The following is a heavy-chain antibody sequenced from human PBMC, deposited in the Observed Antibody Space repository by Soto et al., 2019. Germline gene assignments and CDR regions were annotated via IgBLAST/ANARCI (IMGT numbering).Heavy chain of an antibody. V-gene: IGHV3-30*18. D-gene: IGHD6-13*01. Sequence: LRLSCSASGFTFSSYGMHWVRQAPGKGLEWVAVISYDGSNKYYADSVKGRFTISRDNSKNTLYLQMNSLRAEDTAVYYCAKDLLRQQLFVVYYYYGMDVWGQGTTVTVSS. CDR2: ISYDGSNK. CDR1: GFTFSSYG. J-gene: IGHJ6*02. CDR3: AKDLLRQQLFVVYYYYGMDV.